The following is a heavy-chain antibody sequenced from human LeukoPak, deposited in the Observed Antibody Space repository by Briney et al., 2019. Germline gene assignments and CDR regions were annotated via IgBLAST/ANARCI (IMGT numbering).Heavy chain of an antibody. CDR2: IIPIFGTA. Sequence: GSSVKVSCKASGGTFSSYAISWVRQAPGQGLEWMGGIIPIFGTANYAQKFQGRVTITADKSTSTAYMELSSLRSEDTAVYYCASSLVGATDFDYWGQGTLVTVSS. CDR1: GGTFSSYA. V-gene: IGHV1-69*06. D-gene: IGHD1-26*01. CDR3: ASSLVGATDFDY. J-gene: IGHJ4*02.